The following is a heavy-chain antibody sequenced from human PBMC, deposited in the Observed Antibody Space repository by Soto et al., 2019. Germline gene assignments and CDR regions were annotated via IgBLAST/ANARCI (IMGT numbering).Heavy chain of an antibody. D-gene: IGHD3-9*01. CDR3: ARVGDYDILTGSGYGMDV. Sequence: ASVKVSCKASGGTFSSYAISWVRQAPGQGLEWMGGIIPIFGTANYAQKFQGRVTITADESTSTAYMELSSLRSEDTAVYYCARVGDYDILTGSGYGMDVWGQGTTVTVSS. J-gene: IGHJ6*02. V-gene: IGHV1-69*13. CDR2: IIPIFGTA. CDR1: GGTFSSYA.